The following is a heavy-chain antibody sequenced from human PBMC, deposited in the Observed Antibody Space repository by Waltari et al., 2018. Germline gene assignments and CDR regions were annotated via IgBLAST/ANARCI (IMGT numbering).Heavy chain of an antibody. J-gene: IGHJ4*02. D-gene: IGHD3-10*01. CDR2: IRPPGNVI. CDR3: IKDAYGPNDY. V-gene: IGHV3-74*01. Sequence: EVQLVESGGGLVLPGGSLRLSCAASGFTVTTYWMHWVRQAPGKGLVWVSRIRPPGNVINYADSVKGRFTISRDIAKNTLHLQMSSLRAEDTAIYYCIKDAYGPNDYWGQGALVTVSS. CDR1: GFTVTTYW.